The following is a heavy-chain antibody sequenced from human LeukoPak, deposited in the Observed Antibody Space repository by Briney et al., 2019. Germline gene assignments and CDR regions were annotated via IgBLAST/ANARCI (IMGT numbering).Heavy chain of an antibody. V-gene: IGHV4-59*01. D-gene: IGHD1/OR15-1a*01. CDR2: IYYSGST. J-gene: IGHJ4*02. CDR3: ARDPPGGNSS. CDR1: GGSISSYY. Sequence: PSETLSLTCTVSGGSISSYYWSWIRQPPGKGLEWIGYIYYSGSTNYNPSLKSRVTISVDTSKNQFSLKLSSVTAADTAVYYCARDPPGGNSSWSQGTLVTVSS.